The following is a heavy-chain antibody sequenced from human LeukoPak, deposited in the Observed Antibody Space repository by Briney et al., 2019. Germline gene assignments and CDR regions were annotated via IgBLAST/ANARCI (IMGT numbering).Heavy chain of an antibody. Sequence: GRSLRLSCAASGFTFSSYGMHWVRQAPGKGLEWVAVISYDGSNKYYADSVKGRFTISRDNSKNTLFLQMNSLRGEDTAVYYCAKEGRRYFDYWGQGNLVTVST. J-gene: IGHJ4*02. V-gene: IGHV3-30*18. CDR1: GFTFSSYG. CDR2: ISYDGSNK. CDR3: AKEGRRYFDY.